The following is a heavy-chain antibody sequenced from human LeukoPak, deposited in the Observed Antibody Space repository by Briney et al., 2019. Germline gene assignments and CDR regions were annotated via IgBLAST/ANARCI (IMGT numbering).Heavy chain of an antibody. CDR1: RFTFSLYG. J-gene: IGHJ4*02. CDR2: ISNDGSKT. V-gene: IGHV3-33*06. Sequence: GGSLRFSCAASRFTFSLYGMHWVRQAPGKGLEWVALISNDGSKTYYADSVKGRFTISRDNSKNTVYLQVSSLRADDTAVYYCAKDSRGANFFGDFDYWGQGTLVTVSS. D-gene: IGHD3-10*01. CDR3: AKDSRGANFFGDFDY.